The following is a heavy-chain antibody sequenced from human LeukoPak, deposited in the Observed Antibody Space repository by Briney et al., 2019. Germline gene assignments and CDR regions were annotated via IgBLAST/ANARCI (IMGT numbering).Heavy chain of an antibody. J-gene: IGHJ6*02. V-gene: IGHV3-53*01. D-gene: IGHD3-9*01. Sequence: PGGSLRLSCEASGFIVSANYLTWVRQAPGKGLECVSVIYSGGTTDYADSVKGRFTVSRDNSKNMVYLQMNNLRAEDTAVYYCARAGDTKLVHYYYYGMDDWGQGTTVTVSS. CDR1: GFIVSANY. CDR3: ARAGDTKLVHYYYYGMDD. CDR2: IYSGGTT.